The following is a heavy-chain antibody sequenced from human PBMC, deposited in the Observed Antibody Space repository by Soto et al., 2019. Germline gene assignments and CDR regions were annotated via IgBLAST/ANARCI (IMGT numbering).Heavy chain of an antibody. CDR2: ISYDGSNK. D-gene: IGHD4-17*01. CDR1: GFNFSSYG. CDR3: ARFRYDYGDYPYLGYFDY. J-gene: IGHJ4*02. V-gene: IGHV3-30*03. Sequence: GGSMRLSCAASGFNFSSYGMRWVSKAPGKGLEWVAVISYDGSNKYYADSVKGRFTISRDNSKNTLYLQMNSLRAEDTAVYYRARFRYDYGDYPYLGYFDYWGQGTLVTVSS.